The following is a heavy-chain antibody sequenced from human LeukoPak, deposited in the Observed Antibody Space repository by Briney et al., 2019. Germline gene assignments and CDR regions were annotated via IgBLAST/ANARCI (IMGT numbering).Heavy chain of an antibody. CDR2: ICGSGGST. V-gene: IGHV3-23*01. J-gene: IGHJ3*02. CDR1: GFTFSSYT. CDR3: AKDSPPDSSGYRPPFDAFDI. D-gene: IGHD3-22*01. Sequence: PGGSLRLSCAASGFTFSSYTMSSVPPTPRKGLEWGSAICGSGGSTYYADSVKGRFTISRDNSKNTLYLQMNSLRAEDTAVYHCAKDSPPDSSGYRPPFDAFDIWGQGTMVTVSS.